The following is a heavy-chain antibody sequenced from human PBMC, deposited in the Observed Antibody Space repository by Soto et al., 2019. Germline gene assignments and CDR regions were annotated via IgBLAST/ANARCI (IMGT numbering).Heavy chain of an antibody. D-gene: IGHD3-22*01. CDR3: ARDAYYYHSSGYYFNLDY. CDR2: ISSSGSTI. CDR1: GFTFSNYE. Sequence: QSGGSLRLSCAASGFTFSNYEMNWVRQAPGKGLEWISYISSSGSTIYYADSVKGRFTISRDNARNSLSLHLNSLRAEDTAVYYCARDAYYYHSSGYYFNLDYWGQGALVTVSS. V-gene: IGHV3-48*03. J-gene: IGHJ4*02.